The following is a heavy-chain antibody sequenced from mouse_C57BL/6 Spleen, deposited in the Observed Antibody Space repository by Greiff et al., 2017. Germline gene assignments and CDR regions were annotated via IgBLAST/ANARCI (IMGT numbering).Heavy chain of an antibody. CDR1: GYAFSSSW. J-gene: IGHJ4*01. D-gene: IGHD1-1*01. CDR3: ARGSPTGAMGS. Sequence: QVQLKESGPELVKPGASVKISCKASGYAFSSSWMNWVKQRPGKGLEWIGRIYPGDGDTNYNGKFKGKATLTADKSSSTAYMQLSSLTSEDSAVYFCARGSPTGAMGSWGQENPHTLSP. V-gene: IGHV1-82*01. CDR2: IYPGDGDT.